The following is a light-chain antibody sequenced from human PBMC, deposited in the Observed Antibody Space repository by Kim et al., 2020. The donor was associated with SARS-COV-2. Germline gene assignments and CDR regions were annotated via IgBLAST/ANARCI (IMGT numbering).Light chain of an antibody. CDR3: QQYNNWPPWT. J-gene: IGKJ1*01. CDR2: GAS. Sequence: SPGEIATLSCRASQSVSSNLAWYQQKPGQAPRLLIYGASTRATGIPARFSGSGSGTEFTLTISSLQSEDFAVYYCQQYNNWPPWTFGQGTKVDIK. CDR1: QSVSSN. V-gene: IGKV3-15*01.